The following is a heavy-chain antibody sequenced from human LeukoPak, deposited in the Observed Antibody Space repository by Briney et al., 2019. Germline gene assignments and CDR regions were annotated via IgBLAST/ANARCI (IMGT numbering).Heavy chain of an antibody. Sequence: GGSLRLSCAASGFNFDDYAMHWVRQAPGKGLEWVSGINWNGDTIAYADSVKGRFAISRDNAKNSLYLQMSSLRPEDTALYYCTREHDYSKRHPAAYFDRWGQGTLVTVSS. V-gene: IGHV3-9*01. CDR2: INWNGDTI. J-gene: IGHJ4*02. D-gene: IGHD4-11*01. CDR1: GFNFDDYA. CDR3: TREHDYSKRHPAAYFDR.